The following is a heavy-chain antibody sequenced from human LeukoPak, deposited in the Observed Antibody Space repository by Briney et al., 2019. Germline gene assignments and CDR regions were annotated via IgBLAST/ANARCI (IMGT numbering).Heavy chain of an antibody. CDR3: AKDRGRGMPTNFDY. V-gene: IGHV3-30*02. J-gene: IGHJ4*02. CDR2: IRYDGNNQ. Sequence: GGSLRLSCAASGFTFSTYGMHWVRQAPGKGLEWATFIRYDGNNQNYADSVKGRFTISRDNSKNTLYLQMNSLRTEDTAVYYCAKDRGRGMPTNFDYWGQGTLVTVSS. CDR1: GFTFSTYG. D-gene: IGHD5-24*01.